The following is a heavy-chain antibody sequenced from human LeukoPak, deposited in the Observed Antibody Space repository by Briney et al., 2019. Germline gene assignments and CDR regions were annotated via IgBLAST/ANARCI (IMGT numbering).Heavy chain of an antibody. V-gene: IGHV5-51*01. Sequence: GESLKISCEGSGYSFTNYWIGWVRQMPSKGLEWMGVIYPDDSDTRYSPSFQGQVTISADKSIGTAYLQWSSLKASDTAMYYCAIGGDSSTSCYRCFNYWGQGTLVTVSS. J-gene: IGHJ4*02. CDR1: GYSFTNYW. CDR2: IYPDDSDT. CDR3: AIGGDSSTSCYRCFNY. D-gene: IGHD2-2*01.